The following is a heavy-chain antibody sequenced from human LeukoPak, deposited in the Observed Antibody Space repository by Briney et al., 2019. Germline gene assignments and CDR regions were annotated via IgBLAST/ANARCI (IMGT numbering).Heavy chain of an antibody. D-gene: IGHD3-22*01. J-gene: IGHJ3*02. CDR2: IIPIFGTA. CDR1: GGTFSSYA. V-gene: IGHV1-69*05. CDR3: AGYYYDSSGYYRAFDI. Sequence: GASVKVSCKASGGTFSSYAISWVRQAPGQGLEWMGGIIPIFGTAIYAQKFQGRVTITTDESTSTAYMELSSLRSEDTAVYYCAGYYYDSSGYYRAFDIWGQGTMVTVSS.